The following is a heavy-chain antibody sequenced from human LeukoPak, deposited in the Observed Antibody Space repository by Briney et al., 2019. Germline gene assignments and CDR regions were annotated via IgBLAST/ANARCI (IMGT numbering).Heavy chain of an antibody. CDR1: GYTFTSYD. CDR3: ARSPSDILTGYYTVYFDY. D-gene: IGHD3-9*01. J-gene: IGHJ4*02. Sequence: ASVKVSCKASGYTFTSYDSNWVRQATGQGLEWMGWMNPNSGNTGYAQKFQGRVTMTRNTSISTAYMELSSLRSEDTAVYYCARSPSDILTGYYTVYFDYWGKGTLVTVSS. CDR2: MNPNSGNT. V-gene: IGHV1-8*01.